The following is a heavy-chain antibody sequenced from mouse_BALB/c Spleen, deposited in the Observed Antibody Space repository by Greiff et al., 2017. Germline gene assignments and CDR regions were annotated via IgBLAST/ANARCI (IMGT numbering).Heavy chain of an antibody. CDR1: GYTFTSYN. CDR3: AREGTVVGDY. D-gene: IGHD1-1*01. Sequence: QVQLQQSGAELVKPGASVKMSCKASGYTFTSYNMHWVKQTPGQGLEWIGAIYPGNGDTSYNQKFKGKATLTADKSSSTAYMQLSSLTSEDSAVYYCAREGTVVGDYWGQGTTLTVSS. CDR2: IYPGNGDT. V-gene: IGHV1-12*01. J-gene: IGHJ2*01.